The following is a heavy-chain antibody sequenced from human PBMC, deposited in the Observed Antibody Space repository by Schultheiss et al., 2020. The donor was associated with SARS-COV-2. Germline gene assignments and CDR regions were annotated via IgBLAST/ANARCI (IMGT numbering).Heavy chain of an antibody. CDR2: VTHSGST. Sequence: SETLSLTCAVSDGSFSDYYWTWIRQPPGKGLEYIGEVTHSGSTDYNPSLKSRVTISLDTSKNQFSLNLTAVTAADTAVYYCARRQFYYYGMDVWGQGTTVTVSS. V-gene: IGHV4-34*01. J-gene: IGHJ6*02. CDR1: DGSFSDYY. CDR3: ARRQFYYYGMDV. D-gene: IGHD5-24*01.